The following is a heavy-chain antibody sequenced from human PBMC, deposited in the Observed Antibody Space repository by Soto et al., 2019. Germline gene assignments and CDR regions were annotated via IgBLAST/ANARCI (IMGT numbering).Heavy chain of an antibody. J-gene: IGHJ4*02. CDR1: GLTFSNYG. D-gene: IGHD3-9*01. Sequence: GGSLRLSCAASGLTFSNYGMHWVRQAPGKGLEWVAVISYDGSNKYYADSVKGRFTISRDNSKNTLCLQMKRLRAEDTAVYYCAKAPNFDWLSHFDYWGQGTLLTVSS. V-gene: IGHV3-30*18. CDR2: ISYDGSNK. CDR3: AKAPNFDWLSHFDY.